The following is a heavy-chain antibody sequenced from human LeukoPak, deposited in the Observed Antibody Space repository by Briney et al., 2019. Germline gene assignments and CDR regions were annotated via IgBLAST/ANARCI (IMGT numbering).Heavy chain of an antibody. J-gene: IGHJ6*02. CDR3: ARGSVAVAGTGYYGMDV. V-gene: IGHV1-18*01. D-gene: IGHD6-19*01. Sequence: ASVKVSCKASGYTFTSYGISWVRQAPGQGLEWMGWISAYNGNTNYAQKLQGRVTMTTDTSTSTAYMELRSLRSDDTAVYYCARGSVAVAGTGYYGMDVWGQGTTVTVSS. CDR2: ISAYNGNT. CDR1: GYTFTSYG.